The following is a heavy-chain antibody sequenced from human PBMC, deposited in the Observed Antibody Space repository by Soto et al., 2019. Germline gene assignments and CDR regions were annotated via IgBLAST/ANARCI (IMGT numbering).Heavy chain of an antibody. D-gene: IGHD6-19*01. CDR3: AREPGSGHDHWFDP. J-gene: IGHJ5*02. V-gene: IGHV1-18*04. Sequence: ASVKVSCKTSGYTSTSYGISWVRQAPGQGLEWMGWISAYNGNTNYAQKLQGRVTMTTDTSTSTAYMELRSLRSDDTAVYYCAREPGSGHDHWFDPWGQGTLVTVSS. CDR2: ISAYNGNT. CDR1: GYTSTSYG.